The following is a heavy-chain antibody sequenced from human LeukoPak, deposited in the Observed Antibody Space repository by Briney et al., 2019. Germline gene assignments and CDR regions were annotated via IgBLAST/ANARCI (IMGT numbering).Heavy chain of an antibody. CDR2: ICSNGGCT. CDR3: ARWGYYSNYDY. CDR1: GFTFSTFA. Sequence: GGSLRLSCAASGFTFSTFAMHWVRQAPGKQLEYVSAICSNGGCTYYANSVKGRFTISRDNSKNTLYLQMGSLRAEDMAVYYCARWGYYSNYDYWGQGTLVTVSS. D-gene: IGHD4-11*01. J-gene: IGHJ4*02. V-gene: IGHV3-64*01.